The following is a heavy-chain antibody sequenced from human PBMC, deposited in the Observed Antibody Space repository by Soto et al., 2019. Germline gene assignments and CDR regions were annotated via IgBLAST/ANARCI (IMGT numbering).Heavy chain of an antibody. CDR3: ARVRYPSEPRRPLDYYFMDV. CDR2: ISGGGSGS. CDR1: GFTFGSYA. Sequence: VQLVESGGGLVQPGGSLRLSCAASGFTFGSYAMTWVRQAPGQGLEWVSGISGGGSGSYYSDSVEARFTISRDNPKNHLYLQMNTLRVEDTGVYFCARVRYPSEPRRPLDYYFMDVWGNGTTITVSS. D-gene: IGHD1-20*01. J-gene: IGHJ6*03. V-gene: IGHV3-23*04.